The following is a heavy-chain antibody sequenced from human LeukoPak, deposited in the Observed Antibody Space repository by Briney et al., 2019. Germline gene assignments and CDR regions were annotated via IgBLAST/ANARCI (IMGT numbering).Heavy chain of an antibody. CDR1: GGSIRSYY. J-gene: IGHJ4*02. D-gene: IGHD2-15*01. Sequence: SETLSLTCTVSGGSIRSYYWSWIRQPPGKGLEWIGYSYYSGNTNYNPSLTSRVTMSVDTSKNQFSLNLTSVTAADTAVYYCARGRYSDWLFDYWGQGTLVTVSS. CDR2: SYYSGNT. CDR3: ARGRYSDWLFDY. V-gene: IGHV4-59*01.